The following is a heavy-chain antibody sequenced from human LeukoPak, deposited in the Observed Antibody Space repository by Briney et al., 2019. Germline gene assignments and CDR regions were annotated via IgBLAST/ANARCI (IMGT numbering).Heavy chain of an antibody. D-gene: IGHD6-19*01. CDR3: AKDLSSGWYNWFDP. V-gene: IGHV3-30*02. CDR2: IRYDGSNK. CDR1: GFTFSSYG. J-gene: IGHJ5*02. Sequence: GGSLRLSCAASGFTFSSYGMHWVRQAPGKGLEWVAFIRYDGSNKYYADSVKGRFTISRDNSKNTLYLQMNSLRAEDTAVYYCAKDLSSGWYNWFDPWGQGTLVTVSS.